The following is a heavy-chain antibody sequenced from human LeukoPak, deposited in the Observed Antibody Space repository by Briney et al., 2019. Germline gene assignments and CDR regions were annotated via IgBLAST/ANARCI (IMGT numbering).Heavy chain of an antibody. CDR3: ARHAQWFGQFQYHFDY. CDR2: INQDGSEK. V-gene: IGHV3-7*01. J-gene: IGHJ4*02. CDR1: GFSFSSYW. Sequence: PGGSLRLSCAASGFSFSSYWMSWVRQAPGKGLEWVANINQDGSEKYYVDSVKGRFTVSGDNAKNSLYVQMNSLRAEDTAVYYCARHAQWFGQFQYHFDYWGQGTLVTVSS. D-gene: IGHD3-10*01.